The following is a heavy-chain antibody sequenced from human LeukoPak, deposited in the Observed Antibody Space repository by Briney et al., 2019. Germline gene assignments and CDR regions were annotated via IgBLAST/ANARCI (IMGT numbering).Heavy chain of an antibody. CDR2: ICDSGRTI. D-gene: IGHD3-22*01. CDR3: ARDRLGDYDHSGYYDK. V-gene: IGHV3-11*01. CDR1: GFTFSDYY. J-gene: IGHJ4*02. Sequence: GGSLRLSCAASGFTFSDYYMSWIRQAPGKGLEGVSYICDSGRTIYYADSVKGRFTISRDNAKNSVYLQMNNLRAEDTAVYYCARDRLGDYDHSGYYDKWGQGTLVTVSS.